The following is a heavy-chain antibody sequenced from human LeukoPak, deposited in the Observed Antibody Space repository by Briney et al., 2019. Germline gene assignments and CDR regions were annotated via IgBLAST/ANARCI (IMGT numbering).Heavy chain of an antibody. CDR2: IWYDGSNK. CDR3: AREHMWKEYYFNY. Sequence: GRSLRLSCAASGFIFSSYGMHWVRQAPGKGLEWVAVIWYDGSNKYYADSVNGRFTISRDNSKNTVYLRMNSLRAEDTALYYCAREHMWKEYYFNYWGQGTLVTVSS. CDR1: GFIFSSYG. J-gene: IGHJ4*02. V-gene: IGHV3-33*01. D-gene: IGHD2-21*01.